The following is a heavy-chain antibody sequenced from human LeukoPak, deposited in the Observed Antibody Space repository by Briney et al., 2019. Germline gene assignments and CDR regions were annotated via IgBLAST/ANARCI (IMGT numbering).Heavy chain of an antibody. D-gene: IGHD4-23*01. CDR3: ARGIFYGGRHQYIWLDL. CDR2: VSHSGSS. CDR1: GGPFRGFF. Sequence: SETLSLTCAVYGGPFRGFFWSWIRQAPGKGLEWIGEVSHSGSSNYNPSLKSRINISLDTSKSQFSLGLTSVTAADTAVYYCARGIFYGGRHQYIWLDLWGQGTLVTVSS. V-gene: IGHV4-34*01. J-gene: IGHJ5*02.